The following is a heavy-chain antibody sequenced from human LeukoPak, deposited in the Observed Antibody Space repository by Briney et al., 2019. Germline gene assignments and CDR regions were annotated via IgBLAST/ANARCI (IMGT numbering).Heavy chain of an antibody. CDR2: IYYTGST. V-gene: IGHV4-59*01. CDR1: GGSISTYY. J-gene: IGHJ5*02. Sequence: SETLSLTCTVSGGSISTYYWSWIRQPPGKGLEWIGYIYYTGSTSYNPSLKSRVTMSLDASKNQFSLKLSSVTAADTAVYYCARDFYGSGSYPDGWFDPWGQGTLVTVSS. CDR3: ARDFYGSGSYPDGWFDP. D-gene: IGHD3-10*01.